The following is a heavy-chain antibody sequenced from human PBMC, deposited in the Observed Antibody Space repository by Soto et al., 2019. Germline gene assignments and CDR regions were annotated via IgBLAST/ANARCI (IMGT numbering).Heavy chain of an antibody. CDR3: AREFCSGGNCYTYSFDP. CDR2: INTDGSNT. D-gene: IGHD2-15*01. J-gene: IGHJ5*02. CDR1: GLTFNRYW. V-gene: IGHV3-74*01. Sequence: GSLRLSCAASGLTFNRYWMHWVRHAPGKGLVWVSHINTDGSNTNYADSVKGRFTISRDNAKSTLFLQMNSLRDEDTAVYYCAREFCSGGNCYTYSFDPWGQGIPVTVSS.